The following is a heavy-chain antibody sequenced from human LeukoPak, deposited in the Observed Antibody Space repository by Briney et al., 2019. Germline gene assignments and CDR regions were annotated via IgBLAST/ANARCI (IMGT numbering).Heavy chain of an antibody. J-gene: IGHJ3*02. CDR3: ARLLLSPGIAAAAHDAFDN. V-gene: IGHV4-61*02. Sequence: PSETLSLTCTVSGGSISSGSYYWSWIRQPAGKGLEWIGRIYTSGSTNYNPSLKSRVTISVDTSKNQFSLKLSSVTAADTAVYYCARLLLSPGIAAAAHDAFDNWGQGTMVTVSS. D-gene: IGHD6-13*01. CDR1: GGSISSGSYY. CDR2: IYTSGST.